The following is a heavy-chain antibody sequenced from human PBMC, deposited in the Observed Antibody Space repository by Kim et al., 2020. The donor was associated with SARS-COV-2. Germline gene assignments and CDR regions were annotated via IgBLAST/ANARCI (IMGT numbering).Heavy chain of an antibody. Sequence: GGSLRLSCAASGFTFSTFAMKWVRQAPGKGLELVSIIRGSYSSTYYADSVKGRFTISRDNSKNTLYLQMNSLRVEDTAVYYCAKVSADVWGQGTTVTVSS. J-gene: IGHJ6*02. CDR2: IRGSYSST. CDR3: AKVSADV. CDR1: GFTFSTFA. V-gene: IGHV3-23*01.